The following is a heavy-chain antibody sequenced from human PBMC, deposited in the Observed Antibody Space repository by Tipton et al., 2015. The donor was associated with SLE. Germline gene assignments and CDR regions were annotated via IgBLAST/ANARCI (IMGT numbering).Heavy chain of an antibody. CDR2: IFYSGST. Sequence: TLSLTCTVSSGSISSSSYHWGWIRQPPGKGLEWIGSIFYSGSTYYDLSLKRRVTISVDTSKNQFSLKLSSVTAADTAVYYCASYSGSYYDAFHIGGQGTMVTVSS. J-gene: IGHJ3*02. V-gene: IGHV4-39*01. CDR3: ASYSGSYYDAFHI. CDR1: SGSISSSSYH. D-gene: IGHD1-26*01.